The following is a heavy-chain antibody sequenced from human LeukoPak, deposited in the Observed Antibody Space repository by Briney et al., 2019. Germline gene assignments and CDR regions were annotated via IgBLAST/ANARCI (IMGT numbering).Heavy chain of an antibody. CDR2: ITISGDST. CDR3: GEVGSGNKFDY. J-gene: IGHJ4*02. D-gene: IGHD1-26*01. CDR1: GFTFSNYG. Sequence: GGSLRLYCAASGFTFSNYGMSWVRPAPGNGLEWVSAITISGDSTYYADSVKGRFAISRDNSKNTLYLQMNSLRAEATGVYYCGEVGSGNKFDYWGQGTLVTVSS. V-gene: IGHV3-23*01.